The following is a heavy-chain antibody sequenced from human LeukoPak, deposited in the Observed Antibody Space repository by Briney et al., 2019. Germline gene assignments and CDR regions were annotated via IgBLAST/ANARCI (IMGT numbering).Heavy chain of an antibody. CDR1: GFTFSSYA. CDR2: ISGSGGST. Sequence: GGSLRLPCAASGFTFSSYAMSWVRQAPGKGLEWVSAISGSGGSTYYADSVKGRFTISRDNSKNTLYLQMNSLRAEDTAVYYCAKDTIKWGSYRYFDYWGQGTLVTVSS. V-gene: IGHV3-23*01. D-gene: IGHD3-16*02. J-gene: IGHJ4*02. CDR3: AKDTIKWGSYRYFDY.